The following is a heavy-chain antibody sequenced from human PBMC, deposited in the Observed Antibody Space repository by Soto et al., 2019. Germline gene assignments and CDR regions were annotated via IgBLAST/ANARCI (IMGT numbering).Heavy chain of an antibody. Sequence: SGPTLVNPTQTLTLTFTFSAFSRITGGLGVGWIRQPPGKALEWLALIYWDDDKRYSPSLRSRLTITKDTSKNQVVLTMTNMDPVDTATYYCIQSRCGGDCLQSYASYYYYGMDVWGQGTTVTVSS. CDR3: IQSRCGGDCLQSYASYYYYGMDV. CDR2: IYWDDDK. V-gene: IGHV2-5*02. D-gene: IGHD2-21*02. CDR1: AFSRITGGLG. J-gene: IGHJ6*02.